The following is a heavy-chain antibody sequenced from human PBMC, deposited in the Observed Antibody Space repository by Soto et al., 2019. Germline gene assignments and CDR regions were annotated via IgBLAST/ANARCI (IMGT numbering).Heavy chain of an antibody. CDR1: GFTFSSYA. J-gene: IGHJ6*02. D-gene: IGHD2-15*01. Sequence: GGSLRLSCAASGFTFSSYAMSWVRQAPGKGLEWVSAISGSGGSTYYADSVKGRFTISRDNSKNTLYLQMNSLRAEDTAVYYCAKDLYCSGGSCYSGWGRYYYYGMDVWGQGTTVTV. V-gene: IGHV3-23*01. CDR3: AKDLYCSGGSCYSGWGRYYYYGMDV. CDR2: ISGSGGST.